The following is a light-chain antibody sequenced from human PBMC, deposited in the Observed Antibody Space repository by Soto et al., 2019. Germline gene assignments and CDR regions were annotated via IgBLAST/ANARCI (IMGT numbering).Light chain of an antibody. J-gene: IGLJ3*02. V-gene: IGLV2-14*01. Sequence: QSALTQPASVSGSPGQSITISCSGGTSDIGTYNYVSWYQHHPGKVPKVMIYAVSNRPSGVSNRFSGSKSGNTASLTISGLQSEDEADYYCSSYTSSATLVFGGGTKLTVL. CDR1: TSDIGTYNY. CDR3: SSYTSSATLV. CDR2: AVS.